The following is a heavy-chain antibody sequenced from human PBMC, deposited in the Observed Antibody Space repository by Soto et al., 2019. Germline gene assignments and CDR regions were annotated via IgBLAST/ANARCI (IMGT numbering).Heavy chain of an antibody. J-gene: IGHJ4*02. CDR3: AKEESYYDSSGYYYLPFDY. D-gene: IGHD3-22*01. CDR1: GFTFSSYA. Sequence: LRLSCAASGFTFSSYAMSWVRQAPGKGLEWVSAISGSGGSTYYADSVKDRFTISRDNSKNTLYLQMNSLRAEDTAVYYCAKEESYYDSSGYYYLPFDYWGQGTLVTVSS. V-gene: IGHV3-23*01. CDR2: ISGSGGST.